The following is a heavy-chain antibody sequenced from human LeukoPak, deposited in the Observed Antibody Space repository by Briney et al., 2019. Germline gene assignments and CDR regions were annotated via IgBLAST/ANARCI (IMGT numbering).Heavy chain of an antibody. CDR3: ARGWLQSAVEDY. Sequence: ASVKVSCKASGFTFTSSAMQWVRQARGQRLEWIGWIVVGSGNTNYAQKFQERVTITRDMSTSTAYMELSRLRSDDTAVYYCARGWLQSAVEDYWGQGTLVTVSS. CDR2: IVVGSGNT. J-gene: IGHJ4*02. V-gene: IGHV1-58*02. CDR1: GFTFTSSA. D-gene: IGHD5-24*01.